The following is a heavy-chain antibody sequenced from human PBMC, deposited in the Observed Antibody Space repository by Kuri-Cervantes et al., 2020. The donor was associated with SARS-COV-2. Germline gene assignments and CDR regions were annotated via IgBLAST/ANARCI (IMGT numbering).Heavy chain of an antibody. D-gene: IGHD2-2*02. Sequence: GGSLRLSCTASGITFGDYAMSWVRQAPGKGLEWVGFIRSKAYGGTTEYAASVKGRFTISRDDSKSIAYLQMNSLKTEDTAVYYCTRELVVPAAIYPDAFDIWGQGTMVTVSS. CDR1: GITFGDYA. CDR2: IRSKAYGGTT. V-gene: IGHV3-49*04. CDR3: TRELVVPAAIYPDAFDI. J-gene: IGHJ3*02.